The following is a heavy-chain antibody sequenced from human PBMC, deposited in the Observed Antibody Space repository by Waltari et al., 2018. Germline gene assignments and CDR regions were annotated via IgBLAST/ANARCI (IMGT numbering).Heavy chain of an antibody. CDR1: GYTFTSYA. CDR3: ARGDGSSEFDY. V-gene: IGHV1-3*01. Sequence: GESGAEVKKPGASVKVSCKASGYTFTSYAMHWVRQAPGQRLEWMGWINAGNGNTKYSQKFQGRVTITRETSASTAYMELSSLRSEDTAVYYCARGDGSSEFDYWGQGTLVTVSS. J-gene: IGHJ4*02. CDR2: INAGNGNT. D-gene: IGHD1-26*01.